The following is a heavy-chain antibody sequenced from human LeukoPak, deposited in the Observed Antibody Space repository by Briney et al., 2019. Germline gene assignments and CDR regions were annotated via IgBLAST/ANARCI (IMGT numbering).Heavy chain of an antibody. CDR3: ARSWAVQNTYYFDY. CDR1: TDTFNNYG. CDR2: IVPVFETI. D-gene: IGHD1-1*01. Sequence: ASVKVSCKASTDTFNNYGIVWVRQAPGQGLEWMGGIVPVFETIDYAQKFQGRVTLSADDSTTTAYMELNSLRSEDTAVYYCARSWAVQNTYYFDYWGQGTLVTVSS. J-gene: IGHJ4*02. V-gene: IGHV1-69*13.